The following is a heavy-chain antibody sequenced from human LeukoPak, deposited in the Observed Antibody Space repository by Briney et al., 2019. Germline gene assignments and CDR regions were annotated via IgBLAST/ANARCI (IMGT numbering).Heavy chain of an antibody. V-gene: IGHV3-23*01. Sequence: ETLSLTCAVYGGSFSGYYWSWIRQPPGKGLEWVSAISGSGGTTYYADSVNGRFTVSRDNSKNTVYLQMNSLRAEDTAVYYCARPTRFGELLPFDYWGQGTLVTVSS. CDR2: ISGSGGTT. D-gene: IGHD3-10*01. J-gene: IGHJ4*02. CDR1: GGSFSGYY. CDR3: ARPTRFGELLPFDY.